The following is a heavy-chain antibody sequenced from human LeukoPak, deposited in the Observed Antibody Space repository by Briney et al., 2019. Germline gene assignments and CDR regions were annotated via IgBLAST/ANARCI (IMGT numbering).Heavy chain of an antibody. J-gene: IGHJ4*02. V-gene: IGHV1-2*02. CDR1: GYTFTGYY. CDR2: INPNSGGT. Sequence: ASVKVSCKASGYTFTGYYMHWVRQAPGQGLEWMGWINPNSGGTNYAQKFQGRVTMTRDTSISTAYMELSRLRSDDTAVYYCAKDSRGYDKPFDYWGQGTLVTVSS. D-gene: IGHD5-12*01. CDR3: AKDSRGYDKPFDY.